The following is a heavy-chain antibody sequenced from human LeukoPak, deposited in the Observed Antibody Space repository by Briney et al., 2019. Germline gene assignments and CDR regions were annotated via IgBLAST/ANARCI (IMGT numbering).Heavy chain of an antibody. D-gene: IGHD5-12*01. CDR2: ISAYNGNT. V-gene: IGHV1-18*01. CDR3: ARDYSGYDGSLGNFDY. Sequence: ASVKVSCKASGYTFTSYGISWVRQAPGQGLEWMGWISAYNGNTNYAQKLQGRVTMTTDTSTSTAYMGLRSLRSDDTAVYYCARDYSGYDGSLGNFDYWGQGTLVTVSS. CDR1: GYTFTSYG. J-gene: IGHJ4*02.